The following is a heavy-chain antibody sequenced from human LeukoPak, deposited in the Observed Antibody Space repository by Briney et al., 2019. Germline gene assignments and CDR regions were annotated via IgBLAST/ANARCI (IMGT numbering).Heavy chain of an antibody. CDR1: GFTFSDYE. CDR2: ISSSGSTI. CDR3: AELGITMIGGV. Sequence: QPGGSLTLSCEASGFTFSDYEMNWVRQAPGKGLEWVSYISSSGSTIYYADSVKGRFTISRDNAKNSLYLQMNSLRAEDTAVYYCAELGITMIGGVWGKGTTVTISS. D-gene: IGHD3-10*02. J-gene: IGHJ6*04. V-gene: IGHV3-48*03.